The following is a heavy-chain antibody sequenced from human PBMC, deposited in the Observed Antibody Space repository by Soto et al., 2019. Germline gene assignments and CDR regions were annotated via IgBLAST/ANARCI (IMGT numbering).Heavy chain of an antibody. CDR1: GFTFSSYA. J-gene: IGHJ4*02. V-gene: IGHV3-23*01. D-gene: IGHD3-3*01. CDR2: ISGSGGST. CDR3: AKDRYYDFSFDS. Sequence: GGSLRLSCAASGFTFSSYAMSCVRQAPGKGLEWVSGISGSGGSTYYADSVKGRFTISRDNSKNTLYLQMNSLRAEDTAVYYCAKDRYYDFSFDSWGQGTLVTVSS.